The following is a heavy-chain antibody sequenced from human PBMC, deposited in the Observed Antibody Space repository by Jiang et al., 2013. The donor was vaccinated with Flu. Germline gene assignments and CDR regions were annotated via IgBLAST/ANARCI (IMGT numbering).Heavy chain of an antibody. CDR2: INSDGSTI. V-gene: IGHV3-74*01. CDR1: GFTFSTSW. Sequence: VQLVESGGGLVQPGGSLRLSCAASGFTFSTSWIHWVRQAPGKGLVWVSRINSDGSTINYADSVKGRFTISRDNAKNTLYLQMNSLRAEDTAVYYCATAGHYRFDYVGPGNPGHRLL. D-gene: IGHD4-11*01. J-gene: IGHJ4*02. CDR3: ATAGHYRFDY.